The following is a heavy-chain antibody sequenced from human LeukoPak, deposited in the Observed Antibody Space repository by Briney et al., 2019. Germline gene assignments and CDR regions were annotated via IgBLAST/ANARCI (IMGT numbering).Heavy chain of an antibody. CDR1: NASISSNTYY. J-gene: IGHJ4*02. CDR2: INYRGST. CDR3: ATYKYDYVWGNQHFDY. D-gene: IGHD3-16*01. V-gene: IGHV4-39*06. Sequence: PSETLSLTCTVSNASISSNTYYRAWIRQPPGKGVEYIGSINYRGSTYYNPSLKSRVTLSVDTSKNQFPLKLNSVTAADTAVYYCATYKYDYVWGNQHFDYWGQGTLVAVSS.